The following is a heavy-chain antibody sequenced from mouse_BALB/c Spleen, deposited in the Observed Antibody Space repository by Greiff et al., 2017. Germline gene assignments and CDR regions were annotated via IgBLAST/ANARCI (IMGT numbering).Heavy chain of an antibody. J-gene: IGHJ4*01. CDR1: GFTFSSYW. D-gene: IGHD2-10*01. Sequence: EVKVEESGGGLVQPGGSMKLSCVASGFTFSSYWMSWVRQSPEKGLEWVAEIRLKSDNYATHYAESVKGKFTISRDDSKSRLYLQMNSLRAEDTGIYYCLPTLPWAMDYWGQGTSVTVSS. V-gene: IGHV6-6*02. CDR3: LPTLPWAMDY. CDR2: IRLKSDNYAT.